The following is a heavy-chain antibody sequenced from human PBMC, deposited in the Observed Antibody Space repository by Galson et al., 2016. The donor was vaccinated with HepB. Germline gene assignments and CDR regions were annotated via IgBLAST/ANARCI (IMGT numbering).Heavy chain of an antibody. CDR2: ISFDGHEK. J-gene: IGHJ5*02. D-gene: IGHD3-22*01. Sequence: SLRLSCATAGFTFSSFALHWVRQAPGKGLEWVAVISFDGHEKFYADSVKGRFTISRDESEKTMYLEMDSLRVEDTATYYCVRDAPYYYDTSDFNWFNPWGQGTLVTVSS. CDR3: VRDAPYYYDTSDFNWFNP. CDR1: GFTFSSFA. V-gene: IGHV3-33*04.